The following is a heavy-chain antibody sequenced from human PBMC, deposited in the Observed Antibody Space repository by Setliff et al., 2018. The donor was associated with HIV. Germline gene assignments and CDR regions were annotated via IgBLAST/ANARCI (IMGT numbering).Heavy chain of an antibody. D-gene: IGHD6-19*01. CDR1: GYSISSGYY. J-gene: IGHJ6*03. Sequence: SETLSLTCAVSGYSISSGYYWGWIRQPPGKGLEWIGSVFHSGSTNYNPPLKSRVTISVDTSKNQFSLKLHSMTAADTAVYFCARGRAYSSGWGLLRNYYMDVWGKGTTVTVSS. CDR2: VFHSGST. CDR3: ARGRAYSSGWGLLRNYYMDV. V-gene: IGHV4-38-2*01.